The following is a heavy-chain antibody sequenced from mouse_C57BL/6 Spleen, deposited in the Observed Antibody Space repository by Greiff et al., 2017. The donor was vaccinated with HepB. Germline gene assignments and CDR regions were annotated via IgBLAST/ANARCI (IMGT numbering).Heavy chain of an antibody. J-gene: IGHJ3*01. CDR2: IYPGDGDT. CDR1: GYAFSSYW. CDR3: SRNDYDAPWFAY. D-gene: IGHD2-4*01. Sequence: VQLQQSGAELVKPGASVKISCKASGYAFSSYWMNWVKQRPGKGLEWIGQIYPGDGDTNYNGKFKGKATLTADKSSSNAYMQLSNLTSEDSAVYFWSRNDYDAPWFAYWGQGTLVTVSA. V-gene: IGHV1-80*01.